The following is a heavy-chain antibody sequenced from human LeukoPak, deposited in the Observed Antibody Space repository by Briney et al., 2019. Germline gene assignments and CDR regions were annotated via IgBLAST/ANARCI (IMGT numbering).Heavy chain of an antibody. J-gene: IGHJ4*02. CDR1: GGSFSGYY. V-gene: IGHV4-34*01. Sequence: SETLSLTCAVYGGSFSGYYWSWIRQPPGKGPEWIGEINHSGSTNYNPSLKSRVTISVDTSKNQFSLKLSSVTAADTAVYYCAAVAYCGGDCYSMDYWGQGTLVTVSS. D-gene: IGHD2-21*02. CDR2: INHSGST. CDR3: AAVAYCGGDCYSMDY.